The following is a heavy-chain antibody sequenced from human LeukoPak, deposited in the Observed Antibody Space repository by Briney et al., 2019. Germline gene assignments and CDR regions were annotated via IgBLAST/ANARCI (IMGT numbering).Heavy chain of an antibody. V-gene: IGHV4-59*01. J-gene: IGHJ6*02. CDR1: GDSISSYY. D-gene: IGHD3-22*01. CDR3: ARVIALPDYYDSSGYLHYYYYGMDV. Sequence: PSETLSLTCTVSGDSISSYYWSWIRQPPGKGLEWIGYIYYSGNTNYNPSLKSRVTISVDTSKNQFSLKLSSVTAADTAVYYCARVIALPDYYDSSGYLHYYYYGMDVWGQGTTVTVSS. CDR2: IYYSGNT.